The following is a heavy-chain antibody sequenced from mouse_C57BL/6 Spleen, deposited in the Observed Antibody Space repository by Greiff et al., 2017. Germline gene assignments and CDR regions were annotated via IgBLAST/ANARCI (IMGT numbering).Heavy chain of an antibody. Sequence: QVQLKQSGPELVKPGASVKISCKASGYAFSSSWMNWVKQRPGKGLEWIGRIYPGDGDTNYSGKFKGKVTLTSDKSSSTAYMQLSSLTSEDSAVYFCARYGSSQYYYAMDYWGQGTSVTVSS. CDR2: IYPGDGDT. CDR3: ARYGSSQYYYAMDY. CDR1: GYAFSSSW. J-gene: IGHJ4*01. D-gene: IGHD1-1*01. V-gene: IGHV1-82*01.